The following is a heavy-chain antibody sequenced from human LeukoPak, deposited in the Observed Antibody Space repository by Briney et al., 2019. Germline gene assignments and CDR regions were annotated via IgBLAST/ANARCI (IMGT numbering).Heavy chain of an antibody. CDR1: GFTFSSYA. J-gene: IGHJ6*04. CDR3: ARGYQDYYYYYGMDV. Sequence: GGSLRLSCAASGFTFSSYAMHWVRQAPGKGLEWVAVISYDGSNKYYADSVKGRFTISRDNSKNTLYLQMNSLRAEDTAVYYCARGYQDYYYYYGMDVWGNGTTVTVSS. CDR2: ISYDGSNK. V-gene: IGHV3-30*04. D-gene: IGHD2-2*01.